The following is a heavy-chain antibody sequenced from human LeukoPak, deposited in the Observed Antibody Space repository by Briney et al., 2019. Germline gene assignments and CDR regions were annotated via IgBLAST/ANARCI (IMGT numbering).Heavy chain of an antibody. Sequence: PSETLSLTCAVYGGSFSGYYWSWIREPPGKGLEWIGEINHSGSTNYNPSLKSRVTISVDTSKNQFSLKLSSVTAADTAVYYCARGGPVRYAVPPSFDSWGQGTLVTVSS. CDR1: GGSFSGYY. J-gene: IGHJ5*01. V-gene: IGHV4-34*01. CDR2: INHSGST. CDR3: ARGGPVRYAVPPSFDS. D-gene: IGHD2-2*01.